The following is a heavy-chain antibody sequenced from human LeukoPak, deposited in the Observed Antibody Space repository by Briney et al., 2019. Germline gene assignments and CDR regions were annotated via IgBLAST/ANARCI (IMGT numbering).Heavy chain of an antibody. Sequence: ASVKVSCKASGYTFTGYYMHWVRQAPGQGLEWMGWINPNSGGTNYAQKSQGRVTMTRDTSISTAYMELSRLRSDDTAVYYCARTYYYDSSGYYYGDYWGQGTLVTVSS. CDR3: ARTYYYDSSGYYYGDY. CDR2: INPNSGGT. J-gene: IGHJ4*02. V-gene: IGHV1-2*02. D-gene: IGHD3-22*01. CDR1: GYTFTGYY.